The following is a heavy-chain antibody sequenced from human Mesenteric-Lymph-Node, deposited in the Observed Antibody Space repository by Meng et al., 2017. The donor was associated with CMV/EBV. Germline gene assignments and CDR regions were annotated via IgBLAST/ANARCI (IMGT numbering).Heavy chain of an antibody. CDR2: ISDTGST. D-gene: IGHD5-24*01. CDR3: ARDRWPPRF. J-gene: IGHJ4*02. V-gene: IGHV4-59*02. CDR1: GDSVSTYY. Sequence: GSLRLSCIVSGDSVSTYYWSWIRQPPGKGLEWIGYISDTGSTNYNPSVKSRVTISVDTSKNQVSLRLTSVTAADTAVYYCARDRWPPRFWGQGTLVTVSS.